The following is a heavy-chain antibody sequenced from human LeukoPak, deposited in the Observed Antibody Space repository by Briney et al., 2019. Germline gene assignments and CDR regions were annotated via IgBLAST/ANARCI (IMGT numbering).Heavy chain of an antibody. CDR1: GYTFTGYY. CDR2: IYPNSGGP. CDR3: ARKVEVYGDYDY. J-gene: IGHJ4*02. D-gene: IGHD4-17*01. Sequence: ASVKVSCKASGYTFTGYYIHWVRQAPGQGLEWMGWIYPNSGGPYYAQKFQGRVTMTRDTSISTAYMELSSLRYDDTAVYYCARKVEVYGDYDYWGQGTLVTVSS. V-gene: IGHV1-2*02.